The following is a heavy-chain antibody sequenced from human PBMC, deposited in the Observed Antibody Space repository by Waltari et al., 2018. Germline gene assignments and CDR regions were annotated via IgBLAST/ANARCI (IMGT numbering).Heavy chain of an antibody. CDR2: IYYSGST. CDR1: GGSISSYS. Sequence: QVQLQESGPGLVKPSETLSLTCTVSGGSISSYSWHWIRQPPGKGLEWIGCIYYSGSTFYNPSLKSRVTISVDTSKNQISLKLTSVTAADTALYFCAREIYGGNSRPFDYWGQGTLVTVSS. V-gene: IGHV4-59*01. CDR3: AREIYGGNSRPFDY. J-gene: IGHJ4*02. D-gene: IGHD2-21*02.